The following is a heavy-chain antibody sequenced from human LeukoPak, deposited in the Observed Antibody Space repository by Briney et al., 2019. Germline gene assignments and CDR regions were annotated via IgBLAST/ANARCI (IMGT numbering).Heavy chain of an antibody. V-gene: IGHV3-13*01. CDR2: IGTAGDT. CDR3: ARGPIITMVRGVIIIDAFDI. D-gene: IGHD3-10*01. J-gene: IGHJ3*02. CDR1: GFTFSSYD. Sequence: GGSLRLSCAASGFTFSSYDMHWVRQATGKGLEWVSAIGTAGDTYYPGSVKGRFTISRENAKNSLYLQMNSLRAGDTAVYYWARGPIITMVRGVIIIDAFDIWGQGTMVTVSS.